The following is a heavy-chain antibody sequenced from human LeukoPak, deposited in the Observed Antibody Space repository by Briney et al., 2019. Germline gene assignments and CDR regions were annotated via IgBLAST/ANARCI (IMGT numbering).Heavy chain of an antibody. D-gene: IGHD6-19*01. CDR3: ARDYAIAVAGNFDY. V-gene: IGHV3-7*03. J-gene: IGHJ4*02. CDR1: GFTFSSYW. Sequence: PGGSLRLSCAASGFTFSSYWMSWVRQAPGKGLEWVANIKQDGSEKYYVDSVKGRFTISRDNAKNSLYLQMNSLRAEDTAVYYCARDYAIAVAGNFDYWGQGTLVTVSS. CDR2: IKQDGSEK.